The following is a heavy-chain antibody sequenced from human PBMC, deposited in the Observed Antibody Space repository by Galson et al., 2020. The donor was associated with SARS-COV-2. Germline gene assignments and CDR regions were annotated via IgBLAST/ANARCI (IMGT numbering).Heavy chain of an antibody. J-gene: IGHJ6*03. Sequence: SETLSLTCTVSNGSISSSPYYWGWVRQPPGKRLEWIGYMYYSGTTYYNPSLKSRVTMSVDTSKNQFSLKLSSVAAADTAVYYCARVERRPGLRLLEWAHYYYCMDVWGKGTTVTVSS. CDR2: MYYSGTT. D-gene: IGHD3-3*01. CDR1: NGSISSSPYY. CDR3: ARVERRPGLRLLEWAHYYYCMDV. V-gene: IGHV4-39*07.